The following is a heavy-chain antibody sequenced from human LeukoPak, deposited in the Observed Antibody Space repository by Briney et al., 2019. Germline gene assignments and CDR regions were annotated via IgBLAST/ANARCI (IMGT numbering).Heavy chain of an antibody. CDR1: GGSFSGYY. V-gene: IGHV4-34*01. J-gene: IGHJ4*02. Sequence: PSETLSLTCAVYGGSFSGYYWSWIRQPPGKGLEWIGEINHSGSTNYNPSLKSRVTISVDTSKNQFSLKLSSVTAADTAVYYCARGASSGWYGSYYFDYWGQGTLVTVSS. D-gene: IGHD6-19*01. CDR2: INHSGST. CDR3: ARGASSGWYGSYYFDY.